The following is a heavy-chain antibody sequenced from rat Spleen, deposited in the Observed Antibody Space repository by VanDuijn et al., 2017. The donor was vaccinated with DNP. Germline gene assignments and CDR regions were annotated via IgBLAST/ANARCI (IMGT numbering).Heavy chain of an antibody. Sequence: EVQLQESGPGLVKPSQSLSLTCSVTGYSITSTYWGWIRKFPGNKMEYIGHISYSGSTSYNPSLKSRISITRDTSKNQFFLQLNSVTTEDTATYYCARWGDYFDYWGQGVMVTVSS. CDR3: ARWGDYFDY. CDR2: ISYSGST. J-gene: IGHJ2*01. CDR1: GYSITSTY. V-gene: IGHV3-1*01.